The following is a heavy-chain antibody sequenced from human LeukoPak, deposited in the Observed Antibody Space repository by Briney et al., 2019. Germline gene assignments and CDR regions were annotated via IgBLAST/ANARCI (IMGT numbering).Heavy chain of an antibody. Sequence: SVKVSCKASGGTFSSYAISWVRQAPAPGLEWMGGIIPIFGTANYAQKFQGRVTFTADKSTSTAYMELSSLRAEDTAVYYCARGHSSSWYNFDYWGQGTLVTVSS. CDR1: GGTFSSYA. V-gene: IGHV1-69*06. J-gene: IGHJ4*02. CDR3: ARGHSSSWYNFDY. D-gene: IGHD6-13*01. CDR2: IIPIFGTA.